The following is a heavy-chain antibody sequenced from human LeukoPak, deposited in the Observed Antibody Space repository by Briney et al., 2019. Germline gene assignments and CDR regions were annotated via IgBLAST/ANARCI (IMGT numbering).Heavy chain of an antibody. D-gene: IGHD1-26*01. CDR2: INHSGST. Sequence: PETLSLTCAVYGGSFSGYYWSWIRQPPGKGLEWIGEINHSGSTNYNPSLKSRVTISVDTSKNQFSLKLSSVTAADTAVYYCARGKVGYYYYYGMDVWGQGTTVTVSS. CDR1: GGSFSGYY. V-gene: IGHV4-34*01. J-gene: IGHJ6*02. CDR3: ARGKVGYYYYYGMDV.